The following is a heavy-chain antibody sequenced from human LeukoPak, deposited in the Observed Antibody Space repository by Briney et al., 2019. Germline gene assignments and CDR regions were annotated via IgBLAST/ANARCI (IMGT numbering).Heavy chain of an antibody. J-gene: IGHJ3*02. V-gene: IGHV1-18*01. CDR3: ARDSAAAIVVVPAAITAFDI. CDR1: GYTFTSYG. D-gene: IGHD2-2*02. CDR2: IRAYNGNT. Sequence: ASVKVSCKASGYTFTSYGISWVRQAPGQGLEWMGWIRAYNGNTNYAQKLQGRVTMTTDTSTSTAYMELRSLRSDDTAVYYCARDSAAAIVVVPAAITAFDIWGQGKMVTASS.